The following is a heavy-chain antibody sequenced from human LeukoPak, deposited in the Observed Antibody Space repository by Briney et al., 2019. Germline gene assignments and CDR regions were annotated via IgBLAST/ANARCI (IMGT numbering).Heavy chain of an antibody. J-gene: IGHJ6*03. V-gene: IGHV1-8*01. Sequence: GASVKVSCKASGYTFTSYDINWVRQATGQGLEWMGWMNPNSGNTGYAQEFQGRVTMTRNTSISTAYMELSSLRSEDTAVYYCARGAVVVVPAAIPRGSYYMDVWGKGTTVTVSS. CDR3: ARGAVVVVPAAIPRGSYYMDV. CDR2: MNPNSGNT. D-gene: IGHD2-2*02. CDR1: GYTFTSYD.